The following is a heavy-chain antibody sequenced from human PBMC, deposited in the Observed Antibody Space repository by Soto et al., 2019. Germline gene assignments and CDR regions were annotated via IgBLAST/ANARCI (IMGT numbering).Heavy chain of an antibody. D-gene: IGHD5-12*01. CDR3: AKDVYSGYDTIRAIMDAFDI. CDR1: GFTFSSYA. J-gene: IGHJ3*02. Sequence: GGSLRLSCAASGFTFSSYAMSWVRQAPGKGLEWVSAISGSGGSTYYADSVKGRFTISRDNSKNTLYLQMNSLRAEDTAVYYCAKDVYSGYDTIRAIMDAFDIWGQGTMVTVSS. V-gene: IGHV3-23*01. CDR2: ISGSGGST.